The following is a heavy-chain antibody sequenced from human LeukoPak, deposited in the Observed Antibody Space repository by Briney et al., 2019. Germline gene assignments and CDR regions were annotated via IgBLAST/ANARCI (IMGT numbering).Heavy chain of an antibody. CDR2: MKQDGSEQ. CDR1: GFTFSSYW. CDR3: ARDRGTYYYDTTSHYDAFGI. V-gene: IGHV3-7*01. J-gene: IGHJ3*02. D-gene: IGHD3-22*01. Sequence: SGGSLRLSCAAPGFTFSSYWMSWVRQAPGKGLEWVANMKQDGSEQYYVDSVKGRFTISRDNAKNSLYLQMSSLGAEDTAVYYCARDRGTYYYDTTSHYDAFGIWGQGTMVTVSS.